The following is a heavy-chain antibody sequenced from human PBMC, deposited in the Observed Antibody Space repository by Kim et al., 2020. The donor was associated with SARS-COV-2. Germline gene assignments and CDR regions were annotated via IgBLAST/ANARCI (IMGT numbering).Heavy chain of an antibody. CDR2: IYTGGHT. CDR3: ARDKRDYYGSGSSSYYLYYGMDV. J-gene: IGHJ6*02. V-gene: IGHV3-53*01. CDR1: GFTVSSNY. D-gene: IGHD3-10*01. Sequence: GGSLRLSCAASGFTVSSNYMSWVRQAPGKGLEWVSVIYTGGHTFYADSVKGRFTISRDNFKNTLYLHMNSLRVEDSAVYHCARDKRDYYGSGSSSYYLYYGMDVWGPGTTVTVSS.